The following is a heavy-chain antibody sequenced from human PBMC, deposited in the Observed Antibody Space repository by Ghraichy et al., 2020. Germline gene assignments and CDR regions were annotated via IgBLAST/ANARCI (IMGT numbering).Heavy chain of an antibody. D-gene: IGHD6-13*01. J-gene: IGHJ5*02. CDR2: ISGSGGST. CDR3: AKAGFEAAAVPNWFDP. CDR1: GFTFSSYA. V-gene: IGHV3-23*01. Sequence: GGSLRLSCAASGFTFSSYAMSWVRQAPGKGLEWVSAISGSGGSTYYADSVKGRFTISRDNSKNTLYLQMNSLRAEDTAVYYCAKAGFEAAAVPNWFDPWGQGTLVTVYS.